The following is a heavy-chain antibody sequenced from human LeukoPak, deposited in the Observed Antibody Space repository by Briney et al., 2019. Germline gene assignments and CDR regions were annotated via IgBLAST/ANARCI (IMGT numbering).Heavy chain of an antibody. CDR1: GFTFSSYS. CDR3: ARGQQGATMVGLAFDI. D-gene: IGHD1-26*01. CDR2: ISSSSSYI. Sequence: GGSLRLSCAASGFTFSSYSMNWVRQAPGKGLEWVSSISSSSSYIYYADSVKGRFTISRDNAKNSLYLQMNSLRAEDTAVYYCARGQQGATMVGLAFDIWGQGTMVTVSS. J-gene: IGHJ3*02. V-gene: IGHV3-21*01.